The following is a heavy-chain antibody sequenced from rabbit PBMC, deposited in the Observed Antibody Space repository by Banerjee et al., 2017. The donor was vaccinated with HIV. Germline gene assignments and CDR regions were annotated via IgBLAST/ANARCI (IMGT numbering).Heavy chain of an antibody. D-gene: IGHD6-1*01. Sequence: QSLEESGGDLVKPGASLTLTCKASGFDLSSYYYMCWVRQAPGKGLELIACIYTSSGSTWYASWAKGRFTISKTSSTTVTLQMTSLTAADTATYFCGRDRGVGYDLNLWGQGTLVTVS. CDR3: GRDRGVGYDLNL. V-gene: IGHV1S40*01. CDR1: GFDLSSYYY. J-gene: IGHJ4*01. CDR2: IYTSSGST.